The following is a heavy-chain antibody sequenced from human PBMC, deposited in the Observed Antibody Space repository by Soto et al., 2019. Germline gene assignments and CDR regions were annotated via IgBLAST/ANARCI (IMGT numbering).Heavy chain of an antibody. J-gene: IGHJ4*02. CDR2: IDPSDSQT. V-gene: IGHV5-10-1*01. CDR3: ARQIYDSDTGPNFQYYFDS. D-gene: IGHD3-22*01. CDR1: GYSFAGYW. Sequence: GRSLKISCKGSGYSFAGYWITWVRQKPGKGLEWMGRIDPSDSQTYYSPSFRGHVTISATKSITTVFLQWSSLRASDTAMYYCARQIYDSDTGPNFQYYFDSWGQGTPVTVSS.